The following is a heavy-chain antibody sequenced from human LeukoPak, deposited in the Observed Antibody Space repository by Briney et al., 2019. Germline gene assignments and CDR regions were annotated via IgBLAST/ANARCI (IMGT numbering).Heavy chain of an antibody. CDR3: ARGGGAAAGTWFDY. CDR2: IIPIFGTA. CDR1: GGTFSSYA. D-gene: IGHD6-13*01. Sequence: GASVKVSCKASGGTFSSYAISWVRQAPGQGLEWMGGIIPIFGTANYAQKFQGRVTITADESTSTAYMELSSLRSEDTAVYYCARGGGAAAGTWFDYWGQGTLVTVSS. V-gene: IGHV1-69*13. J-gene: IGHJ4*02.